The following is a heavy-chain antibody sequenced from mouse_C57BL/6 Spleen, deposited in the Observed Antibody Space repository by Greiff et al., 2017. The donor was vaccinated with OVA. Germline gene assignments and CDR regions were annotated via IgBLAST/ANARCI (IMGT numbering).Heavy chain of an antibody. Sequence: QVQLQQSGPGLVQPSQSLSITCTVSGFSLTSYGVHWVRQSPGKGLEWLGVIWRGGSTDYNAAFMSRLSITKDNSKSQVFFKMNSLQADDTAIYYGAKSATVVGDWYFDVWGTGTTVTVSS. V-gene: IGHV2-5*01. CDR1: GFSLTSYG. CDR3: AKSATVVGDWYFDV. D-gene: IGHD1-1*01. CDR2: IWRGGST. J-gene: IGHJ1*03.